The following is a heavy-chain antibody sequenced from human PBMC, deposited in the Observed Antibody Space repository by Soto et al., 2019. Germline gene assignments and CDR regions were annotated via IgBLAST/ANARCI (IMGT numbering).Heavy chain of an antibody. D-gene: IGHD6-13*01. J-gene: IGHJ6*02. CDR3: ASPRNSIAAAGPPSYYYGMDV. CDR1: GGTFSSYA. V-gene: IGHV1-69*01. CDR2: IIPIFGTA. Sequence: QVQLVQSGAEVKKPGSSVKVSCKASGGTFSSYAISWVRQAPGQGLEWMGGIIPIFGTANYAQEFQGRVTITADESTSTAYMELSSLRSEDMAVYYCASPRNSIAAAGPPSYYYGMDVWGQGTTVTVSS.